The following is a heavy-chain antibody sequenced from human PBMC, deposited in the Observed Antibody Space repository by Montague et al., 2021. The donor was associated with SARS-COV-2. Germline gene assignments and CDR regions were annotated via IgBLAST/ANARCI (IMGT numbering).Heavy chain of an antibody. J-gene: IGHJ4*02. D-gene: IGHD5-24*01. CDR3: ARVLRRDGSSDY. Sequence: QSRSLTCTVSGGSISSGSYYWSWIRQPAGKGLEWIGRTYTSGSTNYNPSLKSRVTISVDTSKNQFSLKLSSVTAADTAVYYCARVLRRDGSSDYWGQGTLVTVSS. CDR2: TYTSGST. V-gene: IGHV4-61*02. CDR1: GGSISSGSYY.